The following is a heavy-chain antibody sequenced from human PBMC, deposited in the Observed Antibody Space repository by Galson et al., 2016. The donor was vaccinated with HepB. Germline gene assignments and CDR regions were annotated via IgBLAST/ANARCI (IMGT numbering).Heavy chain of an antibody. J-gene: IGHJ3*02. CDR2: IYSGGAT. V-gene: IGHV3-53*01. D-gene: IGHD3-22*01. Sequence: SLSLSCAGSGFIVSSHYMNWVRQPPGKGLEWVAIIYSGGATYYADSVKGRFTISRDNAKNSLYLQMNSLRAEDTAVYYCVRDSSPSIGSGLYYDAFDIWGQGTMVTVSS. CDR1: GFIVSSHY. CDR3: VRDSSPSIGSGLYYDAFDI.